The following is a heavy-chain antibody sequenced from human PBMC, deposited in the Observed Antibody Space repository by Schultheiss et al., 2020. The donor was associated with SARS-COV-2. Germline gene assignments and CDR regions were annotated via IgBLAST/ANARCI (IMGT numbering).Heavy chain of an antibody. V-gene: IGHV4-34*08. CDR1: EFTFRDYF. CDR3: ALDCSGGSCYL. D-gene: IGHD2-15*01. CDR2: INHSGST. Sequence: ESLKISCAASEFTFRDYFMTWIRRAPGKGLEWIGEINHSGSTNYNPSLKSRVTISVDTSKNQFSLKLNSVTAADTAVYYCALDCSGGSCYLWGQGTLVTVSS. J-gene: IGHJ5*02.